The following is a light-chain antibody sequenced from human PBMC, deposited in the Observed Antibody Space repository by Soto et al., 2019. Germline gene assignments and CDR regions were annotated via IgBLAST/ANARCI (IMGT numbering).Light chain of an antibody. Sequence: EIVLTQSPGTLPLSPGERVTLSCRASQSISSSYFAWYQQKPGQSPRLVIYGASSRATCIPYRYPGSESGTYITLTISRLEPEDFAVYYCQQYASSPYSFGQRTKLQIK. V-gene: IGKV3-20*01. CDR1: QSISSSY. J-gene: IGKJ2*01. CDR2: GAS. CDR3: QQYASSPYS.